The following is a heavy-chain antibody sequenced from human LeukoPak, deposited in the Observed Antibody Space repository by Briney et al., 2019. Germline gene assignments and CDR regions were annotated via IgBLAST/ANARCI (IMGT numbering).Heavy chain of an antibody. V-gene: IGHV1-69*13. CDR2: IIPIFGTA. CDR1: GGTFSSYA. J-gene: IGHJ5*02. Sequence: ASVKVSCKASGGTFSSYAISWVRQAPGQGLEWMGGIIPIFGTANYAQKFQGRVTITADESTSTAYMELSSLRSEDTAVYYCACTVTMVRGVIINWFDPWGQGTLVTVSS. CDR3: ACTVTMVRGVIINWFDP. D-gene: IGHD3-10*01.